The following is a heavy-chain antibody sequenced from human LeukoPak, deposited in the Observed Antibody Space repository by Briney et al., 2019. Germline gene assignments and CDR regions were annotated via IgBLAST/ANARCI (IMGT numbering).Heavy chain of an antibody. V-gene: IGHV3-21*01. CDR1: GFTFSSYS. CDR3: ARTNGYYDSSLSGEFDY. J-gene: IGHJ4*02. D-gene: IGHD3-22*01. CDR2: ISSSSSYI. Sequence: GGSLRLSCAASGFTFSSYSMNWVRQAPGKGLEWVSSISSSSSYIYYADSVKGRFTISRDNAKNSLYLQMNSLRAEDTAVYYRARTNGYYDSSLSGEFDYWGQGTLVTVSS.